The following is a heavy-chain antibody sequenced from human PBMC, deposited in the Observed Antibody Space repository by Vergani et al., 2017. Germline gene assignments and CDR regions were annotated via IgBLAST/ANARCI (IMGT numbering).Heavy chain of an antibody. Sequence: QLQLQESGPGLVKPSETLSLTCTVSGGSISSSSYYWGWIRQPPGKGLEWIGYIYYSGSTKYNPPLKSRVTISVDTSKNQFSLKLSSVTAADTAVYYCAREDWVTYYDFWSGYYNNWFDPWGQGTLVTVSS. D-gene: IGHD3-3*01. CDR1: GGSISSSSYY. CDR3: AREDWVTYYDFWSGYYNNWFDP. J-gene: IGHJ5*02. V-gene: IGHV4-61*05. CDR2: IYYSGST.